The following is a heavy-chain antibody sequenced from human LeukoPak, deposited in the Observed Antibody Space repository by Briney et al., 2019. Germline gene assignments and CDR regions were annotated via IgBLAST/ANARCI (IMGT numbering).Heavy chain of an antibody. CDR1: GASISTDY. CDR3: ARVIAGAAGFWHDP. D-gene: IGHD1-26*01. V-gene: IGHV4-4*07. CDR2: IYTGGTA. Sequence: PSETLSLTCSVSGASISTDYWSWVRQPAGKGLEWIGRIYTGGTAKYNSSLKSRVTILVDRSKNQFSLKVTSVTAADTAVYYCARVIAGAAGFWHDPWGRGTLVTVSA. J-gene: IGHJ5*02.